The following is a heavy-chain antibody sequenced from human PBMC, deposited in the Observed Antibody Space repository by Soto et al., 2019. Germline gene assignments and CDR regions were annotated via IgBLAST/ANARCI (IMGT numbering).Heavy chain of an antibody. V-gene: IGHV4-30-2*01. CDR2: ISQSGST. CDR1: GGSISSGGYS. J-gene: IGHJ3*02. D-gene: IGHD5-12*01. Sequence: SETLSLTCAVSGGSISSGGYSWSWIRQPPGKGLEWIGYISQSGSTFYNVSLKSRVTIAGDRSKNQFSLNLSSVIVADTAVYYCARGANSAYDYGAFDIWRQRTMVTVSS. CDR3: ARGANSAYDYGAFDI.